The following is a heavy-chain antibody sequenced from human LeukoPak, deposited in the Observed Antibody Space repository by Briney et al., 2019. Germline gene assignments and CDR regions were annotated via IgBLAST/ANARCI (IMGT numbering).Heavy chain of an antibody. CDR2: INSDGSST. CDR3: ARDRPLLAFDI. V-gene: IGHV3-74*01. J-gene: IGHJ3*02. Sequence: GGSLRLAWAASGFTFSSYWMGWVRQAPGKGRVWVSRINSDGSSTSYADYVKGRFTISIDNAKNRLYLQMNSLTAEDTAVYYCARDRPLLAFDIWGQGTMVTVSS. CDR1: GFTFSSYW. D-gene: IGHD2/OR15-2a*01.